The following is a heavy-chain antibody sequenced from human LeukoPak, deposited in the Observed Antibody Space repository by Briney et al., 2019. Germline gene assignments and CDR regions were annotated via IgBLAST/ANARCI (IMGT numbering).Heavy chain of an antibody. Sequence: GGSLRLSCAASGFTFSSYEMNWVRQATGKGLEWVANIKQDGSEKYYVDSVKGRFTISRDNAKNSLYLQMNSLRAEDTAVYYCANMVIGYWGQGTLVTVSS. V-gene: IGHV3-7*01. CDR1: GFTFSSYE. CDR3: ANMVIGY. J-gene: IGHJ4*02. CDR2: IKQDGSEK. D-gene: IGHD5-18*01.